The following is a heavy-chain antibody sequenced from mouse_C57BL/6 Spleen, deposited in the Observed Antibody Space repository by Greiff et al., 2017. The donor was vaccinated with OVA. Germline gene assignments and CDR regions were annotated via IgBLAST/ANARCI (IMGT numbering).Heavy chain of an antibody. CDR3: EKWSYCDD. V-gene: IGHV1-78*01. Sequence: QVQLQQSDAELVKPGASVKISCKVSGYTFTDHTIHWMKQRPEQGLEWIGYIYPSDGSTKYKEHFKGMATLTEDNSSRTAYMQRNSLTAEESAVYVCEKWSYCDDWGTGTTVTVSS. CDR1: GYTFTDHT. J-gene: IGHJ1*03. CDR2: IYPSDGST.